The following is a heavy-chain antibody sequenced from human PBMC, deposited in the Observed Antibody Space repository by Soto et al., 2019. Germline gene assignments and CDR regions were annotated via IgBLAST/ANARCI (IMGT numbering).Heavy chain of an antibody. J-gene: IGHJ4*02. CDR2: IIPIFGTA. D-gene: IGHD3-22*01. V-gene: IGHV1-69*12. CDR3: ARREYYDSSGNGDY. CDR1: GGTFSSYA. Sequence: QVQLVQSGAEVKKPGSSVKVSWKASGGTFSSYAISWVRQAPGQGLEWMGGIIPIFGTANYAQKFQGRVTITADESTRTAYMKLSSQRSEDTAVYYCARREYYDSSGNGDYWGQGTLVTVSS.